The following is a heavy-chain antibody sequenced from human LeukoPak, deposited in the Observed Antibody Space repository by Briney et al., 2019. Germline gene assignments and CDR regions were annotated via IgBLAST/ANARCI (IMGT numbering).Heavy chain of an antibody. CDR1: GYTFTNNY. V-gene: IGHV1-46*01. J-gene: IGHJ4*02. CDR3: ARASASYGCDY. CDR2: INPSGGST. D-gene: IGHD5-18*01. Sequence: ASVKVSCKASGYTFTNNYLHWVRQAPGQGLEWMGIINPSGGSTSYAQKFQGRVTMTRDTSTSTVYMELSSLRSEDTAVYYCARASASYGCDYWGQGTLVTVSS.